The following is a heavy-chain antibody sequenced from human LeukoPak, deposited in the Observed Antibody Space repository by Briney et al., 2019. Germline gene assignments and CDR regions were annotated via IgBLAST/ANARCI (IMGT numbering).Heavy chain of an antibody. Sequence: GGSLRLSCAASGFTVSSNYMSWVRQAPGKGLEWVSVIYNGGSTYYADSVKGRFTISRDSSKNTLYLQMNSLRAEDTAVYYCARGPCSGGSCYSFSWGQGTLVTVSS. CDR1: GFTVSSNY. J-gene: IGHJ4*02. CDR3: ARGPCSGGSCYSFS. CDR2: IYNGGST. D-gene: IGHD2-15*01. V-gene: IGHV3-66*01.